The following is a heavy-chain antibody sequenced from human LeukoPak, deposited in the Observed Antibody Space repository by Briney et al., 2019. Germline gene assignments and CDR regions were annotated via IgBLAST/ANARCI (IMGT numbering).Heavy chain of an antibody. V-gene: IGHV4-59*01. CDR2: IYYSGST. J-gene: IGHJ4*02. CDR3: ARDSGSYSRDFDY. Sequence: SETLSLTCTVSGGSISSYYWNWIRQPPGKGLEWIGYIYYSGSTNHNPSLKSRVTISVDKSKNQVSLKMNFVTAADTAVYYCARDSGSYSRDFDYWGQGTLVTVSS. CDR1: GGSISSYY. D-gene: IGHD1-26*01.